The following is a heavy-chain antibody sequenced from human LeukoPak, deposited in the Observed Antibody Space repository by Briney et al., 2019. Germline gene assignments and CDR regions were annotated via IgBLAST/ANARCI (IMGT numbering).Heavy chain of an antibody. V-gene: IGHV1-18*01. J-gene: IGHJ4*02. CDR1: GYTFTSYG. CDR3: ARVYCTNGVCYAPLNY. Sequence: AASVKVSCKASGYTFTSYGISWVRQAPGQGLEWMGWISAYNGNTNYAQQLQGRVTMTTNTAASTAYMELRSLRSDDAAVYYCARVYCTNGVCYAPLNYWGQGTLVTVSS. D-gene: IGHD2-8*01. CDR2: ISAYNGNT.